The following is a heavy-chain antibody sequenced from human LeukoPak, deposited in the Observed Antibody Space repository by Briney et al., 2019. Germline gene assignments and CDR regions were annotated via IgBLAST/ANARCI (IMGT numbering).Heavy chain of an antibody. V-gene: IGHV4-39*07. CDR2: IYYSGRT. CDR1: AASISSSSYY. D-gene: IGHD3-22*01. J-gene: IGHJ4*02. CDR3: VRDSSGYYPIFDY. Sequence: SETLSLTCTVSAASISSSSYYWGWIRQPPGKGLEWIGSIYYSGRTYYNPSLKSRVTISVDTSKNQFSLKLSSVTAADTAVYYCVRDSSGYYPIFDYWGQGTLVTVSS.